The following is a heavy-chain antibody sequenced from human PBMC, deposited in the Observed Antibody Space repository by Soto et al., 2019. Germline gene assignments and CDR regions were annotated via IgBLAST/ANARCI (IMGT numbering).Heavy chain of an antibody. J-gene: IGHJ6*02. D-gene: IGHD2-2*01. CDR3: LRDSYQPVSGSYYDFGMDV. Sequence: VQLVESGGGLVQPGGSLRLSCAASGFTFSSHWMHWARQAPGKGLAWISRINPDGNSPDYADSVKGRFTISRDNAKNTLCFQMHSLRDEDTAVYYCLRDSYQPVSGSYYDFGMDVWGQGTTVTV. CDR1: GFTFSSHW. V-gene: IGHV3-74*01. CDR2: INPDGNSP.